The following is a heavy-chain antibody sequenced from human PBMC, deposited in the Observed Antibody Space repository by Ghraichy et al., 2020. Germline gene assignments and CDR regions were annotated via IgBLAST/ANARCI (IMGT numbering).Heavy chain of an antibody. CDR1: GFTFGDYA. Sequence: GGSLRLSCTASGFTFGDYAMSWFRQAPGKGLEWVGFIRSKAYGGTTEYAASVKGRFTISRDDSKSIAYLQMNSLKTEDTAVYYCTRVSELWFPPYYYYMDVWGKGTTVTVSS. V-gene: IGHV3-49*03. CDR2: IRSKAYGGTT. D-gene: IGHD5-18*01. J-gene: IGHJ6*03. CDR3: TRVSELWFPPYYYYMDV.